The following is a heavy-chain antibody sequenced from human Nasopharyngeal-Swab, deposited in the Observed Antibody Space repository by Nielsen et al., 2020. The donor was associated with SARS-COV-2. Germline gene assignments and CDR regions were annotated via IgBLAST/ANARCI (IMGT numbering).Heavy chain of an antibody. CDR1: GFTLSSYE. Sequence: GGSLRLSCAASGFTLSSYEMNWVRQAPGKGLEWVSYISGSGSTIYYAESVKGRFTISTDNAKNALYLQMNSLRAEDTAVYYCARGDDSSGFSITLDYWGQGTLVTVSS. CDR2: ISGSGSTI. D-gene: IGHD3-22*01. V-gene: IGHV3-48*03. CDR3: ARGDDSSGFSITLDY. J-gene: IGHJ4*02.